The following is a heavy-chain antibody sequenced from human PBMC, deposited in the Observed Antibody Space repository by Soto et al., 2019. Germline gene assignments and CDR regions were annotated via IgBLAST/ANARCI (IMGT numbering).Heavy chain of an antibody. CDR3: ARGFGDYIKAVDF. CDR2: IGAYNGNT. Sequence: QVQLVQSGAEVREPGASVKVSCKNSGYTFTNYGITWVRQAPGQGFEWMGWIGAYNGNTKYAQNFQDRVTMTTDTSTSTAFMELRNLRFDDTAVYFCARGFGDYIKAVDFWGQGTLVTVS. CDR1: GYTFTNYG. J-gene: IGHJ4*02. V-gene: IGHV1-18*01. D-gene: IGHD4-17*01.